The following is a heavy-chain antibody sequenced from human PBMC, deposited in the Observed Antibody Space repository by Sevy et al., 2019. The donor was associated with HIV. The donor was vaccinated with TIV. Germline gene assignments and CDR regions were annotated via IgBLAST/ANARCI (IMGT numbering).Heavy chain of an antibody. V-gene: IGHV3-23*01. Sequence: GGSLRLSCAASGFTFSKYSMSWVRQPPGKGLEWVSTFACGWGDINYADSVKGRFTISRDNSKSSVYLQMNNLRPEDTVVYYCAREGCNKPHDYWGQGTLVTVSS. J-gene: IGHJ4*02. CDR2: FACGWGDI. CDR1: GFTFSKYS. CDR3: AREGCNKPHDY. D-gene: IGHD2-8*01.